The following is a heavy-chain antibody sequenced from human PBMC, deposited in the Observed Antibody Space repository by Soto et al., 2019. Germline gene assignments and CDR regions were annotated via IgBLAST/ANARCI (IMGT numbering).Heavy chain of an antibody. J-gene: IGHJ4*02. CDR1: GYTFTSYG. D-gene: IGHD3-16*01. CDR3: ARGDYDYVWGSWTSFDY. CDR2: ISAYNGNT. Sequence: EASVKVSSKASGYTFTSYGISWVRQAPGQGLEWMGWISAYNGNTNYAQKLQGRVTMTTDTSTSTAYMELRSLRSDDTAVYYCARGDYDYVWGSWTSFDYWGQGTLVTVSS. V-gene: IGHV1-18*01.